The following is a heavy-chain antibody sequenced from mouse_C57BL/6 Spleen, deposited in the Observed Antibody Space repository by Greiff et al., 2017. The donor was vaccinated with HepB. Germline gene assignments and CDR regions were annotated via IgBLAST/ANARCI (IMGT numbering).Heavy chain of an antibody. V-gene: IGHV1-7*01. CDR2: INPSSGYT. Sequence: VQGVESGAELAKPGASVKLSCKASGYTFTSYWMHWVKQRPGQGLEWIGYINPSSGYTKYNQKFKDKATLTADKSTSTAYMQLSSLTYEDSAVYYCARSSDGPVDYWGQGTTLTVSS. J-gene: IGHJ2*01. CDR3: ARSSDGPVDY. CDR1: GYTFTSYW. D-gene: IGHD2-3*01.